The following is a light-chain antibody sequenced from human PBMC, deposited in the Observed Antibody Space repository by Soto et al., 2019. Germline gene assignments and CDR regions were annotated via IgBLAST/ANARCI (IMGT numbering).Light chain of an antibody. CDR2: AAS. CDR3: QKYNIAPWT. V-gene: IGKV1-27*01. J-gene: IGKJ1*01. CDR1: QAISNY. Sequence: DIQMTQSPSSLSAYVGDRVTITCRASQAISNYLAWYQQKPGKVPKLLIYAASTLQSGVPSRFSRSGSGTDFTLTISSLQPEDVATYYCQKYNIAPWTFGQGNKGEIK.